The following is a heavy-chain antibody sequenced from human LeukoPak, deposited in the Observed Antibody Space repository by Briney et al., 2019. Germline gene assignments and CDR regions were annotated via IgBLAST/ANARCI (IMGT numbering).Heavy chain of an antibody. J-gene: IGHJ4*02. CDR3: ASIRWLQFRSYFDY. Sequence: SETLSLTCAVCGGSFSGYYWSWIRQPPGKGLEWIGEINHSGSTNYNPSLKSQVTISVDTSKNQFSLKLSSVTAADTAVYYCASIRWLQFRSYFDYWGQGTLVTVSS. D-gene: IGHD5-24*01. CDR1: GGSFSGYY. V-gene: IGHV4-34*01. CDR2: INHSGST.